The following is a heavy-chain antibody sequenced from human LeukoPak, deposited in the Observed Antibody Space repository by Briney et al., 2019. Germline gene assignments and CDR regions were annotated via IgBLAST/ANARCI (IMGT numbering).Heavy chain of an antibody. D-gene: IGHD1-26*01. V-gene: IGHV4-59*12. CDR2: IYYSGST. CDR3: ARDLRVGALPSHYYHYMDV. CDR1: GGSFSSYY. J-gene: IGHJ6*03. Sequence: SETLSLTCTVSGGSFSSYYWTWIRQPPGKGLEWIGYIYYSGSTSYNPSLKSRVTISVDTSKNQFSLRLSSVTAADTAVYYCARDLRVGALPSHYYHYMDVWGKGTTVTISS.